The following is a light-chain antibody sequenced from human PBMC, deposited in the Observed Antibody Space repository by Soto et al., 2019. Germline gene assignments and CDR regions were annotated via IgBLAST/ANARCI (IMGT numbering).Light chain of an antibody. CDR3: QQHNKWPIT. Sequence: EIVMTQSPDTLSVSPGERATLSCRASQSVNSHLAWYQQKPGQAPRLLSYGISTRATGISDRFSGSGSGTEFTLTISSLQSEDFAVYYCQQHNKWPITFGQGTRLEIK. V-gene: IGKV3-15*01. CDR1: QSVNSH. J-gene: IGKJ5*01. CDR2: GIS.